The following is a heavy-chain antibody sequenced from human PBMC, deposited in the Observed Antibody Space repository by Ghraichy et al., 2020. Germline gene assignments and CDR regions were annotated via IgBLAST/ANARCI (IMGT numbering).Heavy chain of an antibody. J-gene: IGHJ4*01. V-gene: IGHV3-30*03. CDR3: ARGGDYDF. CDR1: GFSFSDYG. D-gene: IGHD2-21*01. Sequence: GGSLRLSCAASGFSFSDYGIQWVRQAPGKGLEWVALITSDGRNKYLADSGKGRFTISRDNSKHALFLQMNSLRGDDTGVYFCARGGDYDFGGQGTLVTVAS. CDR2: ITSDGRNK.